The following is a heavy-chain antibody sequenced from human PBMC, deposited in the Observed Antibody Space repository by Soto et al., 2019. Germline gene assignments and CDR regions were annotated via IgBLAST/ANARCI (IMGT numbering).Heavy chain of an antibody. V-gene: IGHV4-4*02. D-gene: IGHD2-21*02. CDR3: ARGGDWQFDY. Sequence: QVQLQESGPGLVKPSGTLSLTCAVSGDSISSDKWWSWVRQPPGKGLEWIGEIHHSGRTNYNPALKSRVTILVETSKNQVSLELSSMTAADTAVYYCARGGDWQFDYWGQGTLVTVSS. CDR1: GDSISSDKW. CDR2: IHHSGRT. J-gene: IGHJ4*02.